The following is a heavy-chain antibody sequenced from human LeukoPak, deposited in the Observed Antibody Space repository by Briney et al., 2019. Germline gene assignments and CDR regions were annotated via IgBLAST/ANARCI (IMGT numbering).Heavy chain of an antibody. D-gene: IGHD1-1*01. CDR3: ARGAGTTGTVY. CDR1: GGTFSTSG. CDR2: MNPNSGNT. Sequence: ASVKVSCKASGGTFSTSGISWVRQATGQGLEWMGWMNPNSGNTGYAQKFQGRVTMTRNTSISTAYMELSSLRSEDTAVYYCARGAGTTGTVYWGQGTLVTVSS. J-gene: IGHJ4*02. V-gene: IGHV1-8*02.